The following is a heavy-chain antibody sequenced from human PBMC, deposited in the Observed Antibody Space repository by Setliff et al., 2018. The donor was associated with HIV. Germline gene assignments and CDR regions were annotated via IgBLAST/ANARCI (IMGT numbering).Heavy chain of an antibody. J-gene: IGHJ4*02. CDR2: IWYDGNKK. V-gene: IGHV3-33*06. Sequence: GGYLRLSCAASGFTFSNYAMHWVRQAPGKGLEWVAVIWYDGNKKNYVDSVKGRFTISRDNSKNTLYLQMNSLRVEDTAVYFCAKAPYSLDYFDNWGQGTLVTVSS. D-gene: IGHD3-16*01. CDR3: AKAPYSLDYFDN. CDR1: GFTFSNYA.